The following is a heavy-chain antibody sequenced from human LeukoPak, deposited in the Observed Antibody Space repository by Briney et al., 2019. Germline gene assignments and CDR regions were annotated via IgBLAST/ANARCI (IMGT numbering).Heavy chain of an antibody. CDR2: ISGSGGST. CDR3: ANPANCSSTSCYIGFDY. Sequence: GGSLRLSCAASGFTFSSYAMSWVRQAPGKGLEWVSAISGSGGSTYYADSVKGRFTISRDNSKNTLYLQMNSLRAEDTAVYYCANPANCSSTSCYIGFDYWGQGTLVTVSS. D-gene: IGHD2-2*02. V-gene: IGHV3-23*01. J-gene: IGHJ4*02. CDR1: GFTFSSYA.